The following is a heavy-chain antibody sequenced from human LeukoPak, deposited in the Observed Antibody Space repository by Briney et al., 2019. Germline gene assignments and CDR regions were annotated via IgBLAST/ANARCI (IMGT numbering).Heavy chain of an antibody. CDR1: GYTFTSYG. V-gene: IGHV1-24*01. CDR3: TTEIFGVVIGGLAYDI. J-gene: IGHJ3*02. CDR2: FEPEDGET. Sequence: ASVKVSCKASGYTFTSYGISWVRQAPGQGLEWMGGFEPEDGETFYAQKLQGRVTMTEDTSTDTAYMELSSLRFEDTAVYYCTTEIFGVVIGGLAYDIWGQGTMVTVSS. D-gene: IGHD3-3*01.